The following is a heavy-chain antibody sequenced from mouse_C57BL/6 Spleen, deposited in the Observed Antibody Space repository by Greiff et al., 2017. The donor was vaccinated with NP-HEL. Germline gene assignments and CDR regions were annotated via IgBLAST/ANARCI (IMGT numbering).Heavy chain of an antibody. CDR1: GFSLTSYG. CDR3: ARNYGYSNYDFDY. J-gene: IGHJ2*01. D-gene: IGHD2-5*01. V-gene: IGHV2-2*01. CDR2: IWSGGST. Sequence: VKLVESGPGLVQPSQSLSITCTVSGFSLTSYGVHWVRQSPGKGLEWLGVIWSGGSTDYNAAFISRLSISKDNSKSQVFFKMNSLQADDTAIYYCARNYGYSNYDFDYWGQGTTLTVSS.